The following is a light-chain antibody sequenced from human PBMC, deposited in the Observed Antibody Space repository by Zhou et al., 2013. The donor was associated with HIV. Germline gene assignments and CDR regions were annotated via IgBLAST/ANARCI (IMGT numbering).Light chain of an antibody. J-gene: IGKJ5*01. CDR2: LGS. CDR3: IQAVQSPLT. V-gene: IGKV2-28*01. CDR1: QSLLHSGYYY. Sequence: DIVMTQSPLSLPVTPGEPASISCRSSQSLLHSGYYYLDWYLQKPGQSPQLLIYLGSNRASGVPDRFSGSGSGTDFTLKISRVEAEDVGVYYCIQAVQSPLTLGQGTRLEI.